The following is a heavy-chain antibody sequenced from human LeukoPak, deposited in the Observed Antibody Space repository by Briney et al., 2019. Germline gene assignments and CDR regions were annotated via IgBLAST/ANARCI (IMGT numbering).Heavy chain of an antibody. CDR1: GLTFSSYA. CDR3: VKDRGYCSSTSCYAGGDFDY. J-gene: IGHJ4*02. D-gene: IGHD2-2*01. V-gene: IGHV3-64D*06. Sequence: GGSLRLSCSASGLTFSSYAMHWVRQAPGKGLEYVSAISSNGGSTYYADSVKGRFTISRDNSKNTLYLQMSSLRAEDTAVYYCVKDRGYCSSTSCYAGGDFDYWGQGTLVTVSS. CDR2: ISSNGGST.